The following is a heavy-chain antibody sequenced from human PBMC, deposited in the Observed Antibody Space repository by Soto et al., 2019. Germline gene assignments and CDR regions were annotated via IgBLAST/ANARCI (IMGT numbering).Heavy chain of an antibody. J-gene: IGHJ5*02. D-gene: IGHD3-10*01. CDR1: GGSISDHY. V-gene: IGHV4-59*11. CDR2: IFYTGYT. CDR3: ARERGYWFGDLLEQGGFDP. Sequence: SETLSLTCTVPGGSISDHYWSWIRPPPGKGLEWIGYIFYTGYTTYNPSLKSRATISLDTSRNQFSLRLSSVTAADTAVSYCARERGYWFGDLLEQGGFDPWGQGTLVTVSS.